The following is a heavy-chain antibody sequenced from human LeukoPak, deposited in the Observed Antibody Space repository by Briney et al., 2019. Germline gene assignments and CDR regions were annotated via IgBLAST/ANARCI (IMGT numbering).Heavy chain of an antibody. D-gene: IGHD5-24*01. CDR1: GYTFSDYH. Sequence: ASVKVSCKASGYTFSDYHIHWVRQAPGQGLEWMGWISAYNGNTNYAQKLQGRVTMTTDTSTSTAYMELRSLRSDDTAVYYCARDGPDREKYYYYYYGMDVWGQGTTVTVSS. J-gene: IGHJ6*02. CDR3: ARDGPDREKYYYYYYGMDV. V-gene: IGHV1-18*04. CDR2: ISAYNGNT.